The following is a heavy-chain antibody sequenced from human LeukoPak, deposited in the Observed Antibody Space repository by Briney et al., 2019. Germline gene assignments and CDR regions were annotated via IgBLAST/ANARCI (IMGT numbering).Heavy chain of an antibody. CDR2: IYPGDSDT. V-gene: IGHV5-51*01. CDR3: ARHGTQWLVDFDY. J-gene: IGHJ4*02. CDR1: GYSFTSYW. D-gene: IGHD6-19*01. Sequence: NRGESLKISCKGSGYSFTSYWIGWVRQMPGKGLEWMGIIYPGDSDTRYSPSFQGQVTISADKSISTAYLQWSSLKASDTAMYYCARHGTQWLVDFDYWGQGTLVTVSS.